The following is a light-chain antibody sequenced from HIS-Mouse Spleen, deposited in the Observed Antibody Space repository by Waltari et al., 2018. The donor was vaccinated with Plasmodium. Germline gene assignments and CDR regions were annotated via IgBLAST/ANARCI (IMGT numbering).Light chain of an antibody. CDR1: QSVSSSY. V-gene: IGKV3D-7*01. Sequence: EIVMTQSPATLSLSPGESATLPCRASQSVSSSYLSWSQQKPGQAPRLLIYGASTRATGIPARFSGSGSGTDFTLTISSLQPEDFAVYYCQQDYNLPFTFGPGTKVDIK. CDR2: GAS. J-gene: IGKJ3*01. CDR3: QQDYNLPFT.